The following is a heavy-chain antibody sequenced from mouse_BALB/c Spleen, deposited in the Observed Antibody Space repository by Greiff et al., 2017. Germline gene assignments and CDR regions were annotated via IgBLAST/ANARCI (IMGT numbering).Heavy chain of an antibody. V-gene: IGHV1-54*01. CDR2: INPGSGGT. CDR1: GYAFTNYL. Sequence: VQLQQSGAELVRPGTSVKVSCKASGYAFTNYLIEWVKQRPGQGLEWIGVINPGSGGTNYNEKFKGKATLTADKSSSTAYMQLSSLTSDDSAVYFCARSRGYYDFDDWGQGTTLTVSS. J-gene: IGHJ2*01. CDR3: ARSRGYYDFDD. D-gene: IGHD2-3*01.